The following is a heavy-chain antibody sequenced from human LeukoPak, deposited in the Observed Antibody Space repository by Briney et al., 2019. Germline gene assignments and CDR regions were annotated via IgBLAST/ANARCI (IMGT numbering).Heavy chain of an antibody. Sequence: GGSLRLSCAASGFTVSSNYMSWVRQAPGKGLEWVSVIYSGGSTYYADSVKGRFTISRDNSKNTLYLQMNSLRAEDTAVYYCLVVLKVYRVPLDYWGQGTLVTVSS. V-gene: IGHV3-53*01. J-gene: IGHJ4*02. CDR2: IYSGGST. CDR3: LVVLKVYRVPLDY. D-gene: IGHD2-8*01. CDR1: GFTVSSNY.